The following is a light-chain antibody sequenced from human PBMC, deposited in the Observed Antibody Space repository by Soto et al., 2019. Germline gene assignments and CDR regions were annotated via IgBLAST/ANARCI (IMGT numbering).Light chain of an antibody. CDR1: QSVVYSSDNKNH. J-gene: IGKJ1*01. Sequence: DIVMTQSPDSLAVSLGERATITCKSSQSVVYSSDNKNHLAWYQQKAGQPPKLLIYWASSRESGVPDRFSGSGYVTDFTLTISSLQAEDVAVYYCQQYYTPPPWTFGQGTKV. CDR3: QQYYTPPPWT. CDR2: WAS. V-gene: IGKV4-1*01.